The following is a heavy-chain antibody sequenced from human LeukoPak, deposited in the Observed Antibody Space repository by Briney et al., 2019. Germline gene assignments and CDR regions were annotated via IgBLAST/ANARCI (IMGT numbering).Heavy chain of an antibody. V-gene: IGHV4-59*08. CDR2: IYYSGST. CDR1: GGSISSYY. J-gene: IGHJ4*02. CDR3: AGGRKQQAFDD. D-gene: IGHD6-13*01. Sequence: SETLSLTCTVSGGSISSYYWSWIRQPPGKGLEWIGYIYYSGSTNYNPSLKSRVTISVDTSKNQFSLKLSSVTAADTAVYYCAGGRKQQAFDDWGQGTLVTVSS.